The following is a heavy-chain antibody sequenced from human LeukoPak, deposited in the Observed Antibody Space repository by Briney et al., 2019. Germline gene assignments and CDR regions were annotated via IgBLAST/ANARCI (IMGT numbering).Heavy chain of an antibody. V-gene: IGHV1-8*01. CDR3: ARGPRNDP. Sequence: ASVKVSCKTSGYPFSTYEINWVRRAAGQGLEWMGWVHPNSGNTACAQKFQGRVTMTRDTSISTAYMELSGLRSDDTVVYFCARGPRNDPWGQGTLVTVSS. CDR2: VHPNSGNT. CDR1: GYPFSTYE. D-gene: IGHD1-14*01. J-gene: IGHJ5*02.